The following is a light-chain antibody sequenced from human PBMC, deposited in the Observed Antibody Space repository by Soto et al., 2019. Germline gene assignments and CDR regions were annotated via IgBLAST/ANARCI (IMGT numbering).Light chain of an antibody. CDR1: QSVSSD. CDR2: DAS. V-gene: IGKV3-11*01. J-gene: IGKJ5*01. Sequence: EIVLTQSPATLSLSPGERATLSCWASQSVSSDLAWYQQKPGQAPRLLIYDASNRATGIPARFSGSGSGTDFTLTISSLEAEDFAVYYCQPRSNWPPITFGQGTRLENK. CDR3: QPRSNWPPIT.